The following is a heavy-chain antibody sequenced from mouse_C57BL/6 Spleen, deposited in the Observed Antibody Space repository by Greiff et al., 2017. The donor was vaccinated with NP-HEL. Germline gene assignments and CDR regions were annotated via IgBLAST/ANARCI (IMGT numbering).Heavy chain of an antibody. D-gene: IGHD1-1*01. CDR2: ISDGGSYT. V-gene: IGHV5-4*01. CDR3: ARDRTPTTVESLFAY. Sequence: EVKLVESGGGLVKPGGSLKLSCAASGFTFSSYAMSWVRQTPEKRLEWVATISDGGSYTYYPDNVKGRFTISRDNAKNNLYLQMSHLKSEDTAMYYCARDRTPTTVESLFAYWGQGTLVTVSA. CDR1: GFTFSSYA. J-gene: IGHJ3*01.